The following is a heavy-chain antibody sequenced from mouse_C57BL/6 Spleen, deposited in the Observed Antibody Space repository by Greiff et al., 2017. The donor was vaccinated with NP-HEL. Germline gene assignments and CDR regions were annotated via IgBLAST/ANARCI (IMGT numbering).Heavy chain of an antibody. J-gene: IGHJ2*01. CDR1: GFSFNTYA. CDR3: VRGYYDY. D-gene: IGHD2-3*01. Sequence: GGGLVQPKGSLTLSCAASGFSFNTYAMNWVRQAPGKGLEWVARIRSKSNNYATYYADSVKDRFTISRDDSESMLYLQMNNLKTEDTAMYYCVRGYYDYWGQGTTLTVSS. CDR2: IRSKSNNYAT. V-gene: IGHV10-1*01.